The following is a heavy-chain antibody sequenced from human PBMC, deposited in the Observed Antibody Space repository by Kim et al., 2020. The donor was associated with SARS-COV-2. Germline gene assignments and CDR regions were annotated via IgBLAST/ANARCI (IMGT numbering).Heavy chain of an antibody. D-gene: IGHD3-10*01. Sequence: KGRFTISTDKSKNTPYLQMNSLRAEDTAVYYCAKGVRVRGVIITYYFDYWGQGTLVTVSS. CDR3: AKGVRVRGVIITYYFDY. V-gene: IGHV3-30*02. J-gene: IGHJ4*02.